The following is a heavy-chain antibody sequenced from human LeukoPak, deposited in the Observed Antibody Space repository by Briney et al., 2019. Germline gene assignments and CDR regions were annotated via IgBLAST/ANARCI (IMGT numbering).Heavy chain of an antibody. CDR2: ISWNSGSI. Sequence: GGSLRLSCAASGFTFDDYAMHWVRQAPGKGLEWVSGISWNSGSIGNADSVKGRFTISRDNAKNSLYLQMNSLRAEDTALYYCAKGPDYGEFDYWGQGTLVTVSS. CDR3: AKGPDYGEFDY. D-gene: IGHD4-17*01. J-gene: IGHJ4*02. CDR1: GFTFDDYA. V-gene: IGHV3-9*01.